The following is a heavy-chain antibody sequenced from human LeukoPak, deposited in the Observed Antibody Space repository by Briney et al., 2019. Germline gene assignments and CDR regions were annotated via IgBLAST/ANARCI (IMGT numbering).Heavy chain of an antibody. D-gene: IGHD3-3*01. V-gene: IGHV4-39*01. CDR1: GGSISSSSYY. CDR2: IYYSGST. CDR3: AGLGPNFGVVIIRRGSIDY. J-gene: IGHJ4*02. Sequence: PSETLSLTCTVSGGSISSSSYYWGWIRQPPGKGLEWIGSIYYSGSTYYNPSLKSRVTIFVDTSKNQFSLKLSSVTAADTAVYYCAGLGPNFGVVIIRRGSIDYWGQGTLVTVSS.